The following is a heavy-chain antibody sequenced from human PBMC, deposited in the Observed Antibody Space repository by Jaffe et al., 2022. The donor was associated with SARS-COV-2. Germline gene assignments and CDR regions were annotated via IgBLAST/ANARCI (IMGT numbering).Heavy chain of an antibody. V-gene: IGHV1-18*01. D-gene: IGHD1-26*01. CDR2: ISAYNSNT. CDR3: ARVWAVSGSAFFEY. J-gene: IGHJ4*02. Sequence: QVQLVQSGAEVKKPGASVKVSCKTSGYTFTSYGISWVRQAPGQGLEWMGWISAYNSNTNYEQKLQGRVTMTTDTSTSTAYMELRSLRSDDTAVYYCARVWAVSGSAFFEYWGQGTLVTVSS. CDR1: GYTFTSYG.